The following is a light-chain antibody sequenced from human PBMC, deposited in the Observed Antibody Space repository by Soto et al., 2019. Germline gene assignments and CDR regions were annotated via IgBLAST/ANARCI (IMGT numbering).Light chain of an antibody. CDR2: DVT. V-gene: IGLV2-14*03. CDR3: SSYTTRNTEV. Sequence: QSVLTQPASVSGSPGQSISISCIGTSSDVGAFNYVSWYQHHPGKAPQLIIYDVTSRPSRVSNRFSASKSGNTASLTISGLQAEDEADYYCSSYTTRNTEVFGTGTKVPVL. J-gene: IGLJ1*01. CDR1: SSDVGAFNY.